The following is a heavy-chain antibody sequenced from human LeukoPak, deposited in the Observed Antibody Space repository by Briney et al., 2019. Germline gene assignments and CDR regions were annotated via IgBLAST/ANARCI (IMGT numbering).Heavy chain of an antibody. J-gene: IGHJ4*02. CDR3: ARVGDYVTAETQNDY. V-gene: IGHV1-18*01. CDR1: GYTFTSYG. D-gene: IGHD4-17*01. Sequence: GASVKVSCKASGYTFTSYGISWVRQAPGQGLEWMGWISAYNGNTNYAQKLQGRVTMTTDTSTSTAYMELRSLRSDDTAVYYCARVGDYVTAETQNDYWGQGTLVTVSS. CDR2: ISAYNGNT.